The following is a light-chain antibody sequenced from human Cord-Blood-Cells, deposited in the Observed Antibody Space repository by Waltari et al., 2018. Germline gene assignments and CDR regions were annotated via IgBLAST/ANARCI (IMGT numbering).Light chain of an antibody. CDR2: YDS. V-gene: IGLV3-21*04. CDR1: NIGSKS. J-gene: IGLJ1*01. CDR3: QVWDSSSDHYV. Sequence: SYVLTQPPSVSVAPGKTARITCGGNNIGSKSVHWYQQKPGQTPVLVIYYDSDRPSGIPERFSGSNDGNTATLTISRVEAGDEADYYCQVWDSSSDHYVFGTGTKVTVL.